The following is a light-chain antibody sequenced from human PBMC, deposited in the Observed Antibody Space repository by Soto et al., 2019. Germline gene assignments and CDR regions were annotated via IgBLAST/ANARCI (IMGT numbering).Light chain of an antibody. CDR2: EGS. CDR3: CSYAGSSTAI. V-gene: IGLV2-23*01. J-gene: IGLJ2*01. Sequence: QSVLTQPASVSGSPGQSITISCTGTSSDVGSDNLVSWYQQHPGKAPKHMIYEGSKRPSGVSNRFSGSKSGNTASLTISGLQGEDEADYYCCSYAGSSTAIFGGGTKLTVL. CDR1: SSDVGSDNL.